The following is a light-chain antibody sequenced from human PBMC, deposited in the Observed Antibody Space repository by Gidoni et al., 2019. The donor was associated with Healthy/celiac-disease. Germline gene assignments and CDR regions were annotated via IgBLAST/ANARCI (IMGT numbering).Light chain of an antibody. CDR2: AAS. V-gene: IGKV1-5*01. J-gene: IGKJ2*01. CDR1: QSISSW. CDR3: QQYNSYTYT. Sequence: IQMTQSPSTPSASVGDRVTITCRASQSISSWLAWYQQKPGKAPKLLIYAASSLESGVPSRFSGSGSRTEFTLTSSSLQPDDFATYYCQQYNSYTYTFGQGTKLEIK.